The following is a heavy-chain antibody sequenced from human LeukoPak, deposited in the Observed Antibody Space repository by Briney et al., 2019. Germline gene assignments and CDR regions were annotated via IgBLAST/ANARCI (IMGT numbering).Heavy chain of an antibody. D-gene: IGHD5-18*01. V-gene: IGHV4-4*07. Sequence: PSETLSLTCTVSGGSISSYCWSWIRQPAGKGLEWIGRIYTSGSTNYNPSLKSRVTMSVDTSKNQFSLKLSSVTAADTAVYYCARDVDTAMVGDWFDPWGQGTLVTVSS. CDR2: IYTSGST. CDR3: ARDVDTAMVGDWFDP. J-gene: IGHJ5*02. CDR1: GGSISSYC.